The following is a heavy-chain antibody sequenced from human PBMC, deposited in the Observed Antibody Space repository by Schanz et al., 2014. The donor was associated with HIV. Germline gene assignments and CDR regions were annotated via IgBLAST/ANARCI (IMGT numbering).Heavy chain of an antibody. J-gene: IGHJ3*01. CDR3: ARAGLWYKSGDFYGSAFDV. CDR2: INPGSGNT. Sequence: QVQLVQSGAEVKKPGASVKVSCKASGYTFTGYYMHWVRQAPGQGLEWMGWINPGSGNTGYAQKFQGRVTMTRDFLTSTAYMELSGLTSEDTAVYYCARAGLWYKSGDFYGSAFDVWGQGTLVVVSS. V-gene: IGHV1-2*02. CDR1: GYTFTGYY. D-gene: IGHD1-20*01.